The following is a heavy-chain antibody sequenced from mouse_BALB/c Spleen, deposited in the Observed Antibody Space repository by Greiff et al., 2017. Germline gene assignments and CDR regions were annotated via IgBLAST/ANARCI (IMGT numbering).Heavy chain of an antibody. Sequence: VQLQQSGAELVRPGTSVKVSCKASGYAFTNYLIEWVKQRPGQGLEWIGVINPGSGGTNYNEKFKGKATLTADKSSSTAYMQLSSLTSDDSAVYFCARAYYGNPFDYWGQGTTLTVSS. CDR1: GYAFTNYL. V-gene: IGHV1-54*03. D-gene: IGHD2-10*01. CDR3: ARAYYGNPFDY. CDR2: INPGSGGT. J-gene: IGHJ2*01.